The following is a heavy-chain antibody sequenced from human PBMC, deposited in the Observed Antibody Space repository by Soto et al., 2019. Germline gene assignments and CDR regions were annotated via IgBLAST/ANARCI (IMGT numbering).Heavy chain of an antibody. CDR2: INPFGGST. D-gene: IGHD2-21*02. CDR1: GCSFTSYN. Sequence: GASVKVSCKASGCSFTSYNMQWVRQAPGQGLEWMGVINPFGGSTGYAQKFQGRVTMTTDTSANIVYMALSGLRSEDTAVYYCARVESCGGDCYYFQHWGQGTLVTVSS. J-gene: IGHJ1*01. CDR3: ARVESCGGDCYYFQH. V-gene: IGHV1-46*01.